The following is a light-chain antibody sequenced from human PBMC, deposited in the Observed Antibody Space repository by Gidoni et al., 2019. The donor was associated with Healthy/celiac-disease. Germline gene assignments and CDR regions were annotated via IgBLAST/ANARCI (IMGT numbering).Light chain of an antibody. CDR2: SNN. CDR3: AAWDDSLNGYV. Sequence: QSVLTQPPSASGTPGQRVTISCSGSSSNIGSNTVNWYQQLPGTGPKLLIYSNNPRPSGVPDRFSGSKSGTSASLAISGLQSEDEADYYCAAWDDSLNGYVFGTGTKVTVL. V-gene: IGLV1-44*01. CDR1: SSNIGSNT. J-gene: IGLJ1*01.